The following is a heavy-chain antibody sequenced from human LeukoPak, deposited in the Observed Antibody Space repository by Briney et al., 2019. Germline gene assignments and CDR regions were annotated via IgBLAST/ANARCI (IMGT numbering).Heavy chain of an antibody. Sequence: SETLSLTCPVSGGSISSYYWSWIRQPPGKGLEWIGYIYYSGSTNYNPSLKSRVTISVDTSKNQFSLKLSSVTVADTAVYYCARHAYDSSGYYVVPDYWGQGTLVTVSS. J-gene: IGHJ4*02. V-gene: IGHV4-59*08. CDR2: IYYSGST. D-gene: IGHD3-22*01. CDR3: ARHAYDSSGYYVVPDY. CDR1: GGSISSYY.